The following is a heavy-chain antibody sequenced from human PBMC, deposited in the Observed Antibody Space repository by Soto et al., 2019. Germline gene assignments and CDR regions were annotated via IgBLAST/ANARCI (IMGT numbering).Heavy chain of an antibody. J-gene: IGHJ4*02. Sequence: EVQLVESGGGLVQPGGSLRLSCAASGFTFSSNAMNWVRQAPGKGLEWVAYIHSIRSIIYYADSVKGRFTISRDNAKNSLYLQIDSLRDEDTAVYYCARDARNADYDYCGQGTLVTVSS. V-gene: IGHV3-48*02. CDR2: IHSIRSII. CDR1: GFTFSSNA. CDR3: ARDARNADYDY. D-gene: IGHD3-16*01.